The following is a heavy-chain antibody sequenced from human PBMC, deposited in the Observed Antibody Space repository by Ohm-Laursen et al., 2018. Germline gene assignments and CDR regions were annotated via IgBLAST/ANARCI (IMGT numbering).Heavy chain of an antibody. J-gene: IGHJ6*02. D-gene: IGHD6-19*01. CDR2: IWYDGSNT. Sequence: SLRLSCSASGFTFSSYDMHWVRQAPGKGLEWVAVIWYDGSNTYYADSVKGRFTISRDNSKNTLYLQMNSLRAEDTALYYCAKASSSSGWTYDGMDVWGQGTTATVSS. CDR1: GFTFSSYD. CDR3: AKASSSSGWTYDGMDV. V-gene: IGHV3-30*18.